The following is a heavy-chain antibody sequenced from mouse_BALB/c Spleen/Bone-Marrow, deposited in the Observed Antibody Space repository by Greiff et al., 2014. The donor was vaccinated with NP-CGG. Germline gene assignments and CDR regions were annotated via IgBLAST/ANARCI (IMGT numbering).Heavy chain of an antibody. CDR3: ASSRYGIY. D-gene: IGHD2-14*01. CDR2: IYPNGGDS. CDR1: GYTFTDYY. V-gene: IGHV1-26*01. Sequence: EVQRVESGPELVKPGASVKMSCKASGYTFTDYYMKWVKQNHGKSLEWIGDIYPNGGDSLYNQKFKGKATLTVDKSSSTAYMQLNSLTSEGSAVYYCASSRYGIYWGQGTTLTVSS. J-gene: IGHJ2*01.